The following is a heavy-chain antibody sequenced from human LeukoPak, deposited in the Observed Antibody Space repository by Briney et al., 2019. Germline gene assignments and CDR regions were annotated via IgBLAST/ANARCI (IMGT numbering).Heavy chain of an antibody. CDR2: ISYDGSNK. Sequence: PGGSLRLSCAASGFTFSSYWMSWVRQAPGKGLEWVAVISYDGSNKYYADSVKGRFTISRDNSKNTLYLQMNSLRAEDTAVYYCASGWYTHFDYWGQGTLVTVSS. CDR1: GFTFSSYW. J-gene: IGHJ4*02. CDR3: ASGWYTHFDY. D-gene: IGHD6-19*01. V-gene: IGHV3-30*03.